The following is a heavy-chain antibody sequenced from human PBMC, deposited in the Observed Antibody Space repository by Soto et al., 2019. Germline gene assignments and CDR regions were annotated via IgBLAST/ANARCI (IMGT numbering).Heavy chain of an antibody. D-gene: IGHD6-19*01. Sequence: QVQLVQSGAEVKKPGSSVKVSCKASGGTFSSYAISWVRQAPGQGLEWMGGIIPIFGTANYARKFQGRVTITADESTSTAYRELSSLRSEDTAVYYCARGPYSVAGTNWYFDLWGRGTLVTVSS. J-gene: IGHJ2*01. CDR2: IIPIFGTA. CDR3: ARGPYSVAGTNWYFDL. CDR1: GGTFSSYA. V-gene: IGHV1-69*01.